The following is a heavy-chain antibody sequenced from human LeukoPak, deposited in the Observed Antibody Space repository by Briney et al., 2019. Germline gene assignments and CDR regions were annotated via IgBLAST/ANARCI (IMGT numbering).Heavy chain of an antibody. V-gene: IGHV3-7*03. CDR1: GFIFSGYW. J-gene: IGHJ4*02. CDR3: ARDGAARGSGSFGD. D-gene: IGHD3-10*01. Sequence: PGGTLRLSCVASGFIFSGYWMSWVRQTPGKGLEWVANIKKDGSEKFYVDSVKGRFTISRDNARNSLFLQMNSLKVEDTAVYFCARDGAARGSGSFGDWGQGTLVTVSS. CDR2: IKKDGSEK.